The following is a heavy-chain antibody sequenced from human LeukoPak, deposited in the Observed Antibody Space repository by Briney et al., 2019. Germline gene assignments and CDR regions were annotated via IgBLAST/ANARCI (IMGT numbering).Heavy chain of an antibody. J-gene: IGHJ4*02. CDR1: GFIFSSFG. CDR2: ISYDGRNK. V-gene: IGHV3-30*18. D-gene: IGHD1-26*01. CDR3: AKDDGGATTFDY. Sequence: GGSLRLSCAVSGFIFSSFGMHWVRQAPGKGLEWVAVISYDGRNKYYADSVKGRFTISRDNSKNTLYLQMNSLRAEDTAVYYCAKDDGGATTFDYWGQGTLVTVSS.